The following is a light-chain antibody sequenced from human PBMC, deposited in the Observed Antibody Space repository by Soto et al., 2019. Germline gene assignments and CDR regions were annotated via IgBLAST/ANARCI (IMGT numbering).Light chain of an antibody. CDR1: QDINIY. V-gene: IGKV1-39*01. CDR3: QQSYSSPPT. Sequence: DIQMTQSPSSLFASVGDRVTITCQATQDINIYLNWYQQKPGKAHKLLIFAASSLQSGVPSRFSGSRSGPDFTLTISSLQPEDFATYYCQQSYSSPPTFGQGTKVDIK. CDR2: AAS. J-gene: IGKJ1*01.